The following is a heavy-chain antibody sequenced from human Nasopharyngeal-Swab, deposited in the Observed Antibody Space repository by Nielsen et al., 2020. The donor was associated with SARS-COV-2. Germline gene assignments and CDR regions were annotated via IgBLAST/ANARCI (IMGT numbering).Heavy chain of an antibody. CDR3: ARDIPGGTSDFDV. CDR2: IMDDGSHK. CDR1: GFTFSSYW. V-gene: IGHV3-7*01. D-gene: IGHD4-23*01. Sequence: GESLKISCVASGFTFSSYWMSWVRQAPGKGLEWVANIMDDGSHKGYVDSVRGRFIISRDNSKNLLFLQMNDLSDEDTAMYYCARDIPGGTSDFDVWGQGTLVTVSS. J-gene: IGHJ4*02.